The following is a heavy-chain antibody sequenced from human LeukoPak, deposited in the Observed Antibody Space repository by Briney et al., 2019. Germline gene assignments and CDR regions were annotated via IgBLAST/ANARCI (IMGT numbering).Heavy chain of an antibody. Sequence: SETLSLTCNVSGGSISHYYWSWIRQHPGKGLEWIGRLSYSGSTNYNPSLQSRVTISVDTSKDQFSLKLSSVTVADTAVYYCARLGSYYDYWGQGTLVTVSS. D-gene: IGHD1-26*01. J-gene: IGHJ4*02. V-gene: IGHV4-59*08. CDR1: GGSISHYY. CDR3: ARLGSYYDY. CDR2: LSYSGST.